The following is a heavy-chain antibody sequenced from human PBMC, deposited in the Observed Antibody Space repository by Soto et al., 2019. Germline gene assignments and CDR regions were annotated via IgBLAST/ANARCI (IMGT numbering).Heavy chain of an antibody. Sequence: SETLSLTCTVSGGSISSYYWSWIRQPPGKGLEWIGYIYYSGSTNYNPSLKSRVTISVDTSKNQFSLKLSSVTAADTAVYYCARLVVIPNYYYGMDVWGQGTTVTV. D-gene: IGHD3-22*01. CDR1: GGSISSYY. CDR3: ARLVVIPNYYYGMDV. V-gene: IGHV4-59*01. J-gene: IGHJ6*02. CDR2: IYYSGST.